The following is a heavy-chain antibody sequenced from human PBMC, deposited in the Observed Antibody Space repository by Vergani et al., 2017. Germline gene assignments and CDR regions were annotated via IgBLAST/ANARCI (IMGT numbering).Heavy chain of an antibody. CDR3: ARHLAYCGGDCYPYYDGMDV. V-gene: IGHV4-39*01. CDR1: GGSISSSSYY. J-gene: IGHJ6*02. D-gene: IGHD2-21*02. Sequence: QLQLQESGPGLVKPSETLSLTCTVSGGSISSSSYYWGWIRQPPRKGLEWIGSIYYSGSTYYNPSLKSRVTISVDTSKNQFSLKLSSVTAADTAVYSCARHLAYCGGDCYPYYDGMDVWGQGTTVTVSS. CDR2: IYYSGST.